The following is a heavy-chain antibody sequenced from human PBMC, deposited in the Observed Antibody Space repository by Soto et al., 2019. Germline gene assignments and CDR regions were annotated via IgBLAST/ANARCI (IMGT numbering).Heavy chain of an antibody. CDR1: GGTFSSYA. CDR3: ARTPSIAAAGIAYFDY. D-gene: IGHD6-13*01. Sequence: QVQLVQSGAEVKKPGSSVKVSCKASGGTFSSYAISWVRQAPGQGLEWMGGVIPIFGTANYAQKFQGRVTITADESTSSAYMELSSLRSEDTAVYYCARTPSIAAAGIAYFDYWGQGTLVTVSS. V-gene: IGHV1-69*01. CDR2: VIPIFGTA. J-gene: IGHJ4*02.